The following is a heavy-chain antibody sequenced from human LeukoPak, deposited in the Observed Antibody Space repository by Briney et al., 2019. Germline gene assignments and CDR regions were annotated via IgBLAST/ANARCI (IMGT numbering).Heavy chain of an antibody. V-gene: IGHV1-69*01. CDR3: ASGTPMVRGVNDAFDI. CDR2: IIPILGTA. Sequence: GSSVKVSCKASGGTFSSYAISWVRQAPGQGLEWMGGIIPILGTANYAQKFQGRVTITADESTSTAYMELSSLRSEDTAVYYCASGTPMVRGVNDAFDIWGQGTMVTVSS. CDR1: GGTFSSYA. J-gene: IGHJ3*02. D-gene: IGHD3-10*01.